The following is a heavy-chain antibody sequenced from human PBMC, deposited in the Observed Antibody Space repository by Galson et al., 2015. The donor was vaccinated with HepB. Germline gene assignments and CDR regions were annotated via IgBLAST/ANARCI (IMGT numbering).Heavy chain of an antibody. D-gene: IGHD3-22*01. J-gene: IGHJ4*02. V-gene: IGHV3-23*01. CDR1: GFTFSSYA. Sequence: LRLSCAASGFTFSSYAMGWVRQAPGKGLEWVSAISGSGGSTYYADSVKGRFTISRDNSKNTLYLQMNSLRAEDTAVYYCAKDEAYYYDSSGYYPVGFDYWGQGTLVTVSS. CDR2: ISGSGGST. CDR3: AKDEAYYYDSSGYYPVGFDY.